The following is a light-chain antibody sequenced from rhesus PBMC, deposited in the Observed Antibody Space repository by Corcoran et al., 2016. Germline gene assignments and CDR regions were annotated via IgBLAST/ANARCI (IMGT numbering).Light chain of an antibody. CDR3: MQALDFPFT. J-gene: IGKJ3*01. Sequence: DIVMTQTPLSLPVTPGEPASISCRSSQSLLNSEDGNTYLDWYLQKPGQSPQLLIYEVSNRASGVPDRVMGSGSDTDFTLKISRVEAEDVGIYYCMQALDFPFTFGPGTKLDIK. V-gene: IGKV2-104*02. CDR1: QSLLNSEDGNTY. CDR2: EVS.